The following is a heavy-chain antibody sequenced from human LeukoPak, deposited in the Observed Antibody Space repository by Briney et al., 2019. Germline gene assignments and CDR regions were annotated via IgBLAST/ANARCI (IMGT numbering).Heavy chain of an antibody. J-gene: IGHJ6*03. Sequence: GGSLRLSCAASGFTFSSYGMHWVRQAPGKGLEWVAFIRYDGSNKYYADSVKGRFTISRDNSKNTLYLQMNGLRAEDTAVYYCAIYPRAYYNYYYMGVWGKGTTVTISS. CDR3: AIYPRAYYNYYYMGV. CDR2: IRYDGSNK. CDR1: GFTFSSYG. V-gene: IGHV3-30*02. D-gene: IGHD5/OR15-5a*01.